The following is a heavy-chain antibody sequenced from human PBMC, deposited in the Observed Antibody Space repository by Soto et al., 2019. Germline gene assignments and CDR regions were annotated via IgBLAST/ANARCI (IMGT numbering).Heavy chain of an antibody. D-gene: IGHD2-15*01. Sequence: QVQLVESGGGVVQPGRSLRLSCAASGFTFSSYGMHWVRQAPGKGLEWVAVIWYDGSNKYYADSVKGRFTISRDNSKNTLYLQMNTRRAEDTAVYYCGRDEGGGWYRTSHPVDYWGQGTLVTVSS. CDR1: GFTFSSYG. CDR2: IWYDGSNK. J-gene: IGHJ4*02. CDR3: GRDEGGGWYRTSHPVDY. V-gene: IGHV3-33*01.